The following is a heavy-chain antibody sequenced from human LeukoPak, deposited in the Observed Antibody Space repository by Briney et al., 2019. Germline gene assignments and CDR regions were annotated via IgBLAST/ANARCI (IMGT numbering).Heavy chain of an antibody. V-gene: IGHV1-18*01. CDR2: ISAYNGNT. J-gene: IGHJ4*02. CDR1: GYTFTSYG. CDR3: ASGRITMVRGVMPDDY. Sequence: ASVKVSCKASGYTFTSYGISWVRQAPGQGLEWMGWISAYNGNTNYAQKLRGRVTMTTDTSTSTAYMELRSLRSDDTAVYYCASGRITMVRGVMPDDYWGQGTLVTVSS. D-gene: IGHD3-10*01.